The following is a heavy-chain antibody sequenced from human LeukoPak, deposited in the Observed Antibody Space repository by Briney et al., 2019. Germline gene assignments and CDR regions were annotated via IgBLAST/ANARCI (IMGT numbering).Heavy chain of an antibody. CDR1: GFTFSSYG. Sequence: GGSLRLSCAASGFTFSSYGMHWVRQAPGKGLEWVAFIQYDGSNKYYADSVKGRFTISRDNAKNSLYLQMNSLRAEDTALYYCAKDIAGFGELYAFDIWGQGTMVTVSS. CDR3: AKDIAGFGELYAFDI. V-gene: IGHV3-30*02. D-gene: IGHD3-10*01. CDR2: IQYDGSNK. J-gene: IGHJ3*02.